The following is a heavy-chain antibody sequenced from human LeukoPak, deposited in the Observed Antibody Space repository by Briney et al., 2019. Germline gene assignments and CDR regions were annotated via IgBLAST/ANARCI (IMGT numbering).Heavy chain of an antibody. V-gene: IGHV3-21*01. CDR2: ISSSSSYI. Sequence: PGGSLRLSCAASGFTFSSYSMNWVRQAPGKGLEWVSSISSSSSYIYYADSVKGRFTISRDNAKNSLYLQMNSLRAEDTAVYYCASDDHYYGSGSGAVKNDYWGQGTLVTVSS. CDR1: GFTFSSYS. CDR3: ASDDHYYGSGSGAVKNDY. J-gene: IGHJ4*02. D-gene: IGHD3-10*01.